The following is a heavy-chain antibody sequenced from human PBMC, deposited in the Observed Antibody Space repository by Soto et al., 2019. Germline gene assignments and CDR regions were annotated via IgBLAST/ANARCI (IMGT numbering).Heavy chain of an antibody. V-gene: IGHV3-11*01. CDR1: GFTFSGYN. D-gene: IGHD2-2*01. J-gene: IGHJ4*02. CDR2: ITRSGSNT. Sequence: QVQLVESGGGLVKPGGSLRLSCAASGFTFSGYNMNWIRQAPGKGLEWVAYITRSGSNTFDAESVKGRFTISRDNTMNLMYLQMNSMSAEETDVYDCSRRGTIESAHHFNHWGQGTLVTVSS. CDR3: SRRGTIESAHHFNH.